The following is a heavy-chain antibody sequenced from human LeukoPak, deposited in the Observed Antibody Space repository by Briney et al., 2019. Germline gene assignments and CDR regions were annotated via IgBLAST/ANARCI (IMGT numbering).Heavy chain of an antibody. Sequence: SETLSLTCTVSGGSISSSSYYWGWIRQPPGMGLEWIGSSYYSGSTYYNPSHKSRVTISVGTSNNQFSLKLSPVTAADTAVYDCARRIRRIAVAGTGGFDYWGQGTLVTVSS. J-gene: IGHJ4*02. CDR3: ARRIRRIAVAGTGGFDY. D-gene: IGHD6-19*01. CDR2: SYYSGST. CDR1: GGSISSSSYY. V-gene: IGHV4-39*01.